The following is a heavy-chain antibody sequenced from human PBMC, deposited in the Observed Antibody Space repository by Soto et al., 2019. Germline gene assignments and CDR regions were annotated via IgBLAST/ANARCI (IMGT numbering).Heavy chain of an antibody. V-gene: IGHV1-8*01. CDR3: ARGIRVYSSGWPIDY. D-gene: IGHD6-19*01. CDR2: MNPNSGNT. CDR1: GYTFTSYD. Sequence: ASVKVSCKASGYTFTSYDINWVRQATGQGLEWMGWMNPNSGNTDYAQKFQGRVTMTRDTSISTAYMELRSLRSEDTAVYYCARGIRVYSSGWPIDYWGQGTLVTVSS. J-gene: IGHJ4*02.